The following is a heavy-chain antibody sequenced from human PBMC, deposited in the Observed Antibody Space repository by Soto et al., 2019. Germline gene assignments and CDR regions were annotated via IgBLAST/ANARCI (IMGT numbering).Heavy chain of an antibody. D-gene: IGHD6-6*01. J-gene: IGHJ6*02. CDR1: GGSISSTTW. Sequence: SETLSLTCTVSGGSISSTTWWSWVRQPPGKGLEWIGEIYPSGGTNYNPSLKSRVTISVDTSKNQFSLNLRSVTAADTAVYYCARDPYSSSSHDYYGMDVWGQGTTVTVSS. CDR2: IYPSGGT. V-gene: IGHV4-4*02. CDR3: ARDPYSSSSHDYYGMDV.